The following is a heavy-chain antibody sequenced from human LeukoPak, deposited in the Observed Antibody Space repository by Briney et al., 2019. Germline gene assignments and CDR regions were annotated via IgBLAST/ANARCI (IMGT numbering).Heavy chain of an antibody. CDR2: IYYSGST. D-gene: IGHD4-17*01. J-gene: IGHJ4*02. CDR1: GGSISSYY. Sequence: SETLSLTCTVSGGSISSYYWSWIRQPPGKGLEWIGYIYYSGSTNYNPSLKSRVTISVDTSKNQFSLKLSSVTAADTAVYYCARGTTRYGDFLFDYWGQGTLVTVSS. V-gene: IGHV4-59*01. CDR3: ARGTTRYGDFLFDY.